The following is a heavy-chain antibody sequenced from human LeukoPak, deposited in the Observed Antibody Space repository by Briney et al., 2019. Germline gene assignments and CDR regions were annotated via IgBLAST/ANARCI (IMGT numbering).Heavy chain of an antibody. CDR2: ISISGVTK. CDR3: TSHGSTYYFDY. Sequence: LAGGSLRLSCATSGFTFSRYDYNWVRQAPGKGLEWISYISISGVTKYYADSVRGRFTVSRDNARDSLYLQMDSLRAEDTATYYCTSHGSTYYFDYCAREPRSPSP. J-gene: IGHJ4*02. V-gene: IGHV3-48*03. CDR1: GFTFSRYD. D-gene: IGHD5/OR15-5a*01.